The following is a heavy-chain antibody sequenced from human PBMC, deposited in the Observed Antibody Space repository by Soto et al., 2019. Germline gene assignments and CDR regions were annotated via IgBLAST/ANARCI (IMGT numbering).Heavy chain of an antibody. CDR3: ARGGGGKRNAFDI. Sequence: QVQLQESGPGLVKPSETLSLTCTVSGGSISSYYWSWIRQPPGKGLEWIGYIYYSGSTNYNPSLKSRVAISVDTSKNQCSLKLSSVTAADTAVYYCARGGGGKRNAFDIWGQGTMVTVSS. J-gene: IGHJ3*02. CDR1: GGSISSYY. V-gene: IGHV4-59*01. D-gene: IGHD2-15*01. CDR2: IYYSGST.